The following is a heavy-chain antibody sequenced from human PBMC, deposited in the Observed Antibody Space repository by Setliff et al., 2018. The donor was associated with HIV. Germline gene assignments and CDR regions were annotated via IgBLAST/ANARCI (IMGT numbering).Heavy chain of an antibody. J-gene: IGHJ3*02. V-gene: IGHV4-4*09. CDR1: GGSISSYY. Sequence: SETLSLTCTVSGGSISSYYWSWIRQPPGKGLEWIGYIYPSGSTNYNPSLKSRVTIAVDTPKNQFSLKLSSVTAADTAVYYCASLYCSSTSCYDAFDMWGQGTMVTVSS. CDR3: ASLYCSSTSCYDAFDM. D-gene: IGHD2-2*01. CDR2: IYPSGST.